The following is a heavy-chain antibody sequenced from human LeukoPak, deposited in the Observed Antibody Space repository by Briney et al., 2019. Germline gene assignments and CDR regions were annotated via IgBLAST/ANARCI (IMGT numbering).Heavy chain of an antibody. Sequence: PGGSLRLSCVASGFTFDDYAMHWVRQAPGKGLEWVSGISWNSGSIGYADSVKGRFTISRDNAKNSLYLQMNSLRAEDTALYYCAKGEDGYNNGNYWGQGTLVTVSS. J-gene: IGHJ4*02. D-gene: IGHD5-24*01. CDR3: AKGEDGYNNGNY. CDR2: ISWNSGSI. V-gene: IGHV3-9*01. CDR1: GFTFDDYA.